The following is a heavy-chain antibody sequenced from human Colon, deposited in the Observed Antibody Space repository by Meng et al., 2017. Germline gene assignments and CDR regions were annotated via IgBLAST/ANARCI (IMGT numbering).Heavy chain of an antibody. CDR3: ARALRDAYNYFDY. V-gene: IGHV1-18*01. J-gene: IGHJ4*02. D-gene: IGHD5-24*01. Sequence: QGQKVQAAAEVKKPGASVKVCCKTSGYIFTSYGISWVRQAPGQGLEWMGWIAAYNYDRHYAQNLQGRVTLTADPSTSTAYMELRNLRSDDTAVYYCARALRDAYNYFDYWGQGTLVTVSS. CDR2: IAAYNYDR. CDR1: GYIFTSYG.